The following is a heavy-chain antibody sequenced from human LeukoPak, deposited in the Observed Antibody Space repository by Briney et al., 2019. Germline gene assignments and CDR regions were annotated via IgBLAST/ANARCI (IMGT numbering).Heavy chain of an antibody. D-gene: IGHD5-24*01. CDR2: IRGSGAGT. CDR3: VKSAGKDGYRDLFDL. Sequence: GGSLRLSCAASGFTFSSNAMSWVRQAPGKGLEWVSGIRGSGAGTYYADSVKGRFTISRDNLRNTLYLQMTSLRVEDTAVYYCVKSAGKDGYRDLFDLWGQGTLVTVSS. J-gene: IGHJ3*01. CDR1: GFTFSSNA. V-gene: IGHV3-23*01.